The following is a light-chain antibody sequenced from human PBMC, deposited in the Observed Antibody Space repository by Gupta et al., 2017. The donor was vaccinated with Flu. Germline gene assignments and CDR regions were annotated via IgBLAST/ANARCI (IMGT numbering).Light chain of an antibody. CDR1: SSNIGNNT. Sequence: RVTISWSGSSSNIGNNTVNWYQQLPGTAPKLLIYRNDQRPSGVPDRFSGSKSGTSASLDITGLQTGDEADYYCGAWDDSLSAQVFGRGTKVTVL. CDR3: GAWDDSLSAQV. J-gene: IGLJ1*01. V-gene: IGLV1-44*01. CDR2: RND.